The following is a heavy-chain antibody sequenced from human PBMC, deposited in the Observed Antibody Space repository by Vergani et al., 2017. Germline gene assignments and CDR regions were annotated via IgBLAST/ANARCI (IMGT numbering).Heavy chain of an antibody. J-gene: IGHJ3*02. Sequence: EVQLVESGGGLVLPGGSLRLSCAASGFTFSGYGMNWVRQAPGKGLEWVGGIRSKAYGQATIYAASVKGRFTISRDDSKSIAYLQMNNLQTEDTAMYYCVRDQVTMLRGSDALDIWGQGTMVTVSS. D-gene: IGHD3-10*01. CDR1: GFTFSGYG. CDR2: IRSKAYGQAT. V-gene: IGHV3-49*04. CDR3: VRDQVTMLRGSDALDI.